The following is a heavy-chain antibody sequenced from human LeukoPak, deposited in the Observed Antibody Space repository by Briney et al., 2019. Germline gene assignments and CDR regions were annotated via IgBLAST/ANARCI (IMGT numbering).Heavy chain of an antibody. J-gene: IGHJ4*02. CDR2: IAYDGSRA. CDR3: TRYNNDHFDY. Sequence: PGGSLRLSCAASGFAFSSYDMHWVRQTPGKGLEWVAVIAYDGSRAFYADSVKGRFTISRDNSKNTMSVQMDDLRAEDTAVYYCTRYNNDHFDYWGQGTLVTVSS. CDR1: GFAFSSYD. V-gene: IGHV3-33*08. D-gene: IGHD1-14*01.